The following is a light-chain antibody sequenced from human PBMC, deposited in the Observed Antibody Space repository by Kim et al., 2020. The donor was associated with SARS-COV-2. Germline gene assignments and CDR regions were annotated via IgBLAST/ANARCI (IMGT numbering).Light chain of an antibody. V-gene: IGLV1-40*01. Sequence: QSVLTQPPSVSGAPGQTVTISCTGSNSNIGAAYGVNWYQQFPGTAPRLLIYGNSNRPSGVSHRFSGSKSGTSASLAITGLQAEDEAHYYCHSYDDTLSGVIFGGVTQLTVL. CDR3: HSYDDTLSGVI. J-gene: IGLJ2*01. CDR2: GNS. CDR1: NSNIGAAYG.